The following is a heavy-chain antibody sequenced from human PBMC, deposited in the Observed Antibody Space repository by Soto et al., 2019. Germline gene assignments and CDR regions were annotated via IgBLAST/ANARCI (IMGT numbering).Heavy chain of an antibody. D-gene: IGHD3-22*01. Sequence: GSLRLSCTASGXTLGDYAMSWVRQAPGKGLELVGFIRSKAYGGTTEYEASVKGRFTISRDDSKSIDYLQMNSMKTEDTAVYYCTRGDSSGYYYKYFKHWGQGTLVTAPQ. CDR1: GXTLGDYA. CDR3: TRGDSSGYYYKYFKH. J-gene: IGHJ1*01. V-gene: IGHV3-49*04. CDR2: IRSKAYGGTT.